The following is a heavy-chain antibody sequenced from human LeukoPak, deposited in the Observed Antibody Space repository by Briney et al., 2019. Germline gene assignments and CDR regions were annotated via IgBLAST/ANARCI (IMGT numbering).Heavy chain of an antibody. Sequence: ASVKVSCKASGGTFSSYAISWVRQAPGQGLEWMGGIIPIFGTANYAQKFQGRVTITADESTSTAYMELSSLRSEDTAVYYCARTPLWGSYRSLYYFDYWGQGTLVTVSS. D-gene: IGHD3-16*02. V-gene: IGHV1-69*13. CDR3: ARTPLWGSYRSLYYFDY. CDR2: IIPIFGTA. CDR1: GGTFSSYA. J-gene: IGHJ4*02.